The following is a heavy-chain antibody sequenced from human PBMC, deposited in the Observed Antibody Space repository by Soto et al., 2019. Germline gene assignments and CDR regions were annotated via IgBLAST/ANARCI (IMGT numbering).Heavy chain of an antibody. D-gene: IGHD1-7*01. J-gene: IGHJ6*02. CDR2: IYHSGST. CDR3: ARKELLKFWAMAV. V-gene: IGHV4-30-2*01. Sequence: SETLSLTCTVSGGSISSGGYSWSWIRQPPGKGLEWIGYIYHSGSTYYNPSLKSRVTISVDRSKNQFSLKLSSVTAADTAVYYCARKELLKFWAMAVWGQGTTVTVSS. CDR1: GGSISSGGYS.